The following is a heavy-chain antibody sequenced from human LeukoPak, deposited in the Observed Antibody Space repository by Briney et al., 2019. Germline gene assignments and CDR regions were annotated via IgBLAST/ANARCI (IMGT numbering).Heavy chain of an antibody. Sequence: GASVKVSCKASGYTFTSYGISWVRQAPGQGLEWMGWISAYNGNTNYAQKLQGRVTMTTDTSTSTAYMELRSLRSDDTAVYYCARDLGDYDFWSGYYDAFDIWGQGTMVTVSS. CDR3: ARDLGDYDFWSGYYDAFDI. CDR2: ISAYNGNT. CDR1: GYTFTSYG. D-gene: IGHD3-3*01. J-gene: IGHJ3*02. V-gene: IGHV1-18*01.